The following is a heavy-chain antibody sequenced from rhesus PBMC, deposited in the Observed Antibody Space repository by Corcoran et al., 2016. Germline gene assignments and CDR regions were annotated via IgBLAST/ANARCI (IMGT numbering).Heavy chain of an antibody. CDR2: SNPNNGNT. D-gene: IGHD2-27*01. J-gene: IGHJ4*01. CDR3: ASGYSTNLDY. V-gene: IGHV1-200*01. CDR1: GYTFTSYS. Sequence: QVQLVQSGAEVKKPGASVKLSCKASGYTFTSYSINWVRQAPGQGLEWMGGSNPNNGNTGYAQKFQGRVTMTRDTSTSTAYMELSSLRSEDTAVYYCASGYSTNLDYWGQGVLVTVSS.